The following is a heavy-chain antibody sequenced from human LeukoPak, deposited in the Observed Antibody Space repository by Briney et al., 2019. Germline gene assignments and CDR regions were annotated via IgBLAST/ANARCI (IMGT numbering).Heavy chain of an antibody. CDR2: ITTGGPNT. V-gene: IGHV3-23*01. Sequence: GGSLRLSCTASGFTFSSYTMSWVRQAPGKGLKWVSTITTGGPNTYYADSVKGRFTVSRDDSKNTLYLQMNSLRAEDTAVYYCAKDRYCTDGVCYEKYFDYWGQGTLVTVSS. J-gene: IGHJ4*02. CDR3: AKDRYCTDGVCYEKYFDY. CDR1: GFTFSSYT. D-gene: IGHD2-8*01.